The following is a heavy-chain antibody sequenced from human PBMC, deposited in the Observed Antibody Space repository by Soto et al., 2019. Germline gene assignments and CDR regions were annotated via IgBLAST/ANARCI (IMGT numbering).Heavy chain of an antibody. CDR1: GGSISSGGYY. CDR3: AREEGAVTAGGYYYYYGLDV. J-gene: IGHJ6*02. D-gene: IGHD2-21*02. V-gene: IGHV4-31*03. Sequence: QVQLQESGPGLVKPSQTLSLTCTVSGGSISSGGYYWSWIRQHPGKGLEWIGYIYYSGSTYYNPSLKSRVTISVDTSNNPFSLKLTSVTAADTAVYYCAREEGAVTAGGYYYYYGLDVWGQGTTVTVSS. CDR2: IYYSGST.